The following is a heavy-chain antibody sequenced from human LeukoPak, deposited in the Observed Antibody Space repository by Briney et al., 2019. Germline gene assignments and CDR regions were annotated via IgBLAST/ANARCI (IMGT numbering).Heavy chain of an antibody. CDR1: GFTSSSYW. CDR3: ARDYSRTASFSDY. Sequence: HPGGSLRLSCAASGFTSSSYWMSWVRQAPGKGLEWVANIKQDGSVKYYVDSVKGRFTISRDNAKNSLYLQMNSLRAEDTAVYYCARDYSRTASFSDYWGQGTLVTVSS. J-gene: IGHJ4*02. V-gene: IGHV3-7*01. D-gene: IGHD6-13*01. CDR2: IKQDGSVK.